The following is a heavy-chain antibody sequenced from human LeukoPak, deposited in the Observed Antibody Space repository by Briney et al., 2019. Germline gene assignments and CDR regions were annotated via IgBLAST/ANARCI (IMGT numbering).Heavy chain of an antibody. CDR2: FSGSGGST. V-gene: IGHV3-23*01. D-gene: IGHD6-19*01. Sequence: PGGSLRLSCAASGFTFSSYAMTWVRQAPGKGLQWVSAFSGSGGSTYYADSVKGRFTISRDNSRNTLYLQMNGLRAEDTAVYYCSKDGYSSGWYSNYWGQGTLVTVSS. CDR1: GFTFSSYA. CDR3: SKDGYSSGWYSNY. J-gene: IGHJ4*02.